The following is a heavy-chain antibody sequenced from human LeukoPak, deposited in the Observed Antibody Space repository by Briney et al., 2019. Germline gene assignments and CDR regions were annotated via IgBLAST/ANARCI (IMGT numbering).Heavy chain of an antibody. Sequence: GGSLRLSCAASGFTFSSYWMHWVRQVAGKGLVWVARINGDASNTTYADSVKGRFTISRDNAKNTLYLQMNSLRVDDTAVYYCARAMPHDNWFDPWGQGSLVTVSS. D-gene: IGHD2-2*01. V-gene: IGHV3-74*03. CDR3: ARAMPHDNWFDP. CDR1: GFTFSSYW. CDR2: INGDASNT. J-gene: IGHJ5*02.